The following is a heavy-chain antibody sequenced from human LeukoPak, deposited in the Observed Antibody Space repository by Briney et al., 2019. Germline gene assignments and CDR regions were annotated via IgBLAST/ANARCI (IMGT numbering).Heavy chain of an antibody. CDR1: GFSVSTNY. V-gene: IGHV3-53*01. D-gene: IGHD3-22*01. CDR2: IYDGGAT. CDR3: ARKFYYTSSGSDAFDI. J-gene: IGHJ3*02. Sequence: GGSLRLSCAASGFSVSTNYMAWVRQAPGKGLEWVSVIYDGGATYYADSVKGRFTISRDNSENMLFLHMNSLRAEDTAPYYCARKFYYTSSGSDAFDIWGQGTMVTVSS.